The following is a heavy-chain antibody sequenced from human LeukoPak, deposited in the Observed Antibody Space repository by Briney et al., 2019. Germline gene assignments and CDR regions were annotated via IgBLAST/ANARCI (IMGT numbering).Heavy chain of an antibody. D-gene: IGHD6-13*01. Sequence: PSETLSLTCTVSGGSISTYYWNWIRQPPGKGLEWIGYIYHSGSTNYNPSLQSRVTISVDTSKNQFSLNLNSVTAADTAVYYCGRGGAAVLHFQNWGQGPLVTVSS. CDR1: GGSISTYY. CDR3: GRGGAAVLHFQN. J-gene: IGHJ1*01. CDR2: IYHSGST. V-gene: IGHV4-59*01.